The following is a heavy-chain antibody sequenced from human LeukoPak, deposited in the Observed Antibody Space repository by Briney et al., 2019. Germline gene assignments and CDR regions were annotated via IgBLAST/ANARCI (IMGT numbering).Heavy chain of an antibody. D-gene: IGHD3-16*01. V-gene: IGHV3-64*02. CDR2: ISSNGGTT. CDR1: GFTFSSYS. J-gene: IGHJ4*02. Sequence: GGSLRLSCAASGFTFSSYSMHWVRLAPGKGLEYVSIISSNGGTTYYADSVKGRFTISRDNSKNTLYLQMGSLSAEDMAVYYCGKSLGGITYGPGYYGGQGTLVTVSS. CDR3: GKSLGGITYGPGYY.